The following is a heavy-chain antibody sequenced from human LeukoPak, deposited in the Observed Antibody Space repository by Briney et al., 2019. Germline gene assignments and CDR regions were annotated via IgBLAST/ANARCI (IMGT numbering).Heavy chain of an antibody. D-gene: IGHD3-3*01. CDR3: ARLWSGYYYFDY. CDR2: IYYSGST. CDR1: GGSISSGDYY. Sequence: SQTLSLTCTVSGGSISSGDYYWSWIRRPPGKGLEWIGYIYYSGSTYYNPSLKSRVTISVDTSKNQFSLKLSSVTAADTAVYYCARLWSGYYYFDYWGQGTLVTVSS. V-gene: IGHV4-30-4*08. J-gene: IGHJ4*02.